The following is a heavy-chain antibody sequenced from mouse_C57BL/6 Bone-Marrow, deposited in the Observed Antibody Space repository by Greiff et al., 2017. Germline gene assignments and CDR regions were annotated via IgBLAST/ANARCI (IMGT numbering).Heavy chain of an antibody. V-gene: IGHV1-72*01. CDR3: ARPGYDYYAMDY. D-gene: IGHD2-2*01. Sequence: VQLQQPGAELVKPGASVKLSCKASGYTFTSYWMHWVKQRPGRGLEWIGRIDPTSGGTNYNEKFKSKATLTVDKPSSTAYMQLSSLTSADSAVYYCARPGYDYYAMDYWGQGTSVTVSS. CDR1: GYTFTSYW. J-gene: IGHJ4*01. CDR2: IDPTSGGT.